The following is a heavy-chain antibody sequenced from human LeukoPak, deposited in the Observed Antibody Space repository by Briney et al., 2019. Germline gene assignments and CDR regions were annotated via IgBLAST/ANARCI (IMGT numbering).Heavy chain of an antibody. D-gene: IGHD4-11*01. Sequence: PSETLSLTCAVYGVSLRGYYWSWIRQSPEKGLEWIGEVNHEGDSIYSPSLKSRLTLSVDMSKNQFSLNLRSVTAAGTAVYFCARGSNYVSDYYFDVWGKGTTVIVSS. J-gene: IGHJ6*03. CDR1: GVSLRGYY. V-gene: IGHV4-34*01. CDR3: ARGSNYVSDYYFDV. CDR2: VNHEGDS.